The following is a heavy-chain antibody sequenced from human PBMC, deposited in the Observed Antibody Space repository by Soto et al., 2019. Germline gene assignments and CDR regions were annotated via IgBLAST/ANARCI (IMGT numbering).Heavy chain of an antibody. D-gene: IGHD3-10*01. CDR1: GYTFTSYA. J-gene: IGHJ3*02. Sequence: ASVKVSCKASGYTFTSYAMHWVRQAPGQRLEWMGWINAGNGNTKYSQKFQGRVTITRDTSASTAYMELSSLRSEDTAVYYCARGDPPRGLLWFGELLWGAFDIWG. V-gene: IGHV1-3*01. CDR3: ARGDPPRGLLWFGELLWGAFDI. CDR2: INAGNGNT.